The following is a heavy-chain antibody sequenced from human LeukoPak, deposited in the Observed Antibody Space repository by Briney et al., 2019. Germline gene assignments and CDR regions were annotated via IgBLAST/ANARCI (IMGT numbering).Heavy chain of an antibody. J-gene: IGHJ4*02. Sequence: PGGSLRLSCAASGFTFSSYSMNWVRQAPGKGLEWVAVIWYDGSNKYYADSVKGRFTISRDNSKNTLYLQMNSLRAEDTAVYYCARDAGSRAFDYWGQGTLVTVSS. V-gene: IGHV3-33*08. CDR3: ARDAGSRAFDY. CDR2: IWYDGSNK. CDR1: GFTFSSYS. D-gene: IGHD6-6*01.